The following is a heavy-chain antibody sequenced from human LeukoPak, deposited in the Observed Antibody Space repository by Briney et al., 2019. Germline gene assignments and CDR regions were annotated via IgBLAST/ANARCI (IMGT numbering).Heavy chain of an antibody. CDR3: ARDPIAAPGTNYYHYYMDA. J-gene: IGHJ6*03. CDR2: ISTSGSTK. V-gene: IGHV3-11*04. D-gene: IGHD6-13*01. Sequence: GGSLRLSCAASGFTFRDYYMSWIRQAPGKGLEWVSYISTSGSTKYYADSVKGRFTISRDNAKSSLYLQMNSLRAEDTAVYYCARDPIAAPGTNYYHYYMDAWGKGTTVTVSS. CDR1: GFTFRDYY.